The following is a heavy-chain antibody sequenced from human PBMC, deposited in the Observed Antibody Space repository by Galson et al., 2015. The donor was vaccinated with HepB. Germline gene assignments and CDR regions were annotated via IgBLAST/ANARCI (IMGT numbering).Heavy chain of an antibody. CDR2: INSDGSST. CDR1: GFTFSTSW. Sequence: SLRLSCAASGFTFSTSWMHWVRQAPGKGLVWVSRINSDGSSTRYVDSVKGRFTVSRDNAKNTLYLQMNSLRAEDTAVYYCARAKFDYWGQGTLVTVSS. J-gene: IGHJ4*02. V-gene: IGHV3-74*01. CDR3: ARAKFDY.